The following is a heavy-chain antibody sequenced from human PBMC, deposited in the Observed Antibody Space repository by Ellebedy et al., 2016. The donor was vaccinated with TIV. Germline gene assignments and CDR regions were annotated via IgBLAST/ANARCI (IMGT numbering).Heavy chain of an antibody. V-gene: IGHV3-64*05. CDR2: ISTNGVTA. Sequence: GESLKISCSASGFTFSTYSINWVRQAPGEGLEYVSTISTNGVTAFYADSVRARFIISRENSRNSVYVQMSSLRAEDTAVYYCVREGVPRGFDIWGQGTMVTVSS. CDR3: VREGVPRGFDI. D-gene: IGHD2-2*01. J-gene: IGHJ3*02. CDR1: GFTFSTYS.